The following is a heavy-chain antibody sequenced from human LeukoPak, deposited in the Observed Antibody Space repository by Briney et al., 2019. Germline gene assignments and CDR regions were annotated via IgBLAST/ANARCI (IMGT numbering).Heavy chain of an antibody. J-gene: IGHJ4*02. D-gene: IGHD5-24*01. CDR3: AHRRDGYNSLDY. V-gene: IGHV2-5*02. Sequence: SGPTLLKPTQTLTLTCTFSGFSLSTSGVAVGWIRQPPGKALEWLGLIYWDDDKRYSPSLKSALTLTKDPSKNQVVLTMTNIDPVDTATYYCAHRRDGYNSLDYWGQGTLVTVSS. CDR1: GFSLSTSGVA. CDR2: IYWDDDK.